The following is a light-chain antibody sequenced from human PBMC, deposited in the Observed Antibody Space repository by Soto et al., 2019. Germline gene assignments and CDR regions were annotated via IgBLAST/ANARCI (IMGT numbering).Light chain of an antibody. Sequence: SVLTQPASVSGSPGQSITISCTGTISDVGSYNYVSWYQQYPGKAPKLMIYDVSTRPSGVSDRFSGSKSGNTASLTISGLRAEEEADYYCGSYTTSSNYVFATGTKVTVL. CDR1: ISDVGSYNY. V-gene: IGLV2-14*03. CDR2: DVS. J-gene: IGLJ1*01. CDR3: GSYTTSSNYV.